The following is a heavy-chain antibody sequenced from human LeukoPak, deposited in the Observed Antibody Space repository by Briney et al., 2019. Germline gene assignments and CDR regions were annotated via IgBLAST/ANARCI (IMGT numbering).Heavy chain of an antibody. V-gene: IGHV4-59*08. J-gene: IGHJ5*01. Sequence: SETLSLTCTVSGGSIRTYYWSWIRQPPGKGLEWIGYIYYSGSTNYNPSLKSRVTISIDTSQNQFSLKLSSVTAADTAVYYCASGATLSSGWSNGFDSWGQGTLVTVSS. D-gene: IGHD6-19*01. CDR1: GGSIRTYY. CDR2: IYYSGST. CDR3: ASGATLSSGWSNGFDS.